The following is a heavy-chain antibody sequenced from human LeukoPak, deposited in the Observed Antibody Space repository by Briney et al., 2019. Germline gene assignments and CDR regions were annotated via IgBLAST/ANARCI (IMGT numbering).Heavy chain of an antibody. CDR3: AREETNGDFDY. J-gene: IGHJ4*02. V-gene: IGHV3-48*03. D-gene: IGHD4-17*01. CDR1: GFTFSSYE. Sequence: GSLRLSFAASGFTFSSYEMNWVRQAPGKGLEWVSYISSSGSTIYYADSVKGRFTISRDNAKNSLYLQMNSLRAEDTAVYYCAREETNGDFDYWGQGTLVTVSS. CDR2: ISSSGSTI.